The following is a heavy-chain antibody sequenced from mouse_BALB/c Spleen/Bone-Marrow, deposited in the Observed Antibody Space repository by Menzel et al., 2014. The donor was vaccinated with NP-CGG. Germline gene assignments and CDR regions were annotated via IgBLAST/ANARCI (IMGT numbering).Heavy chain of an antibody. V-gene: IGHV14-3*02. CDR3: ARYRYYGSSGWDY. CDR1: GFNIKDTY. CDR2: IDPANGNT. J-gene: IGHJ4*01. D-gene: IGHD1-1*01. Sequence: VQLQQSGAELVKLGASVKLSCTASGFNIKDTYIHWVKQRPEQGLEWIGRIDPANGNTKYDPKFQGKATITADTSSNTAYLHLSSLTSEDTAVYYCARYRYYGSSGWDYWGQGTSVTVSS.